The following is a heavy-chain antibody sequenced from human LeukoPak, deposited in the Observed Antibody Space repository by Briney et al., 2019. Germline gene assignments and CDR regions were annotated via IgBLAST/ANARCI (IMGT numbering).Heavy chain of an antibody. V-gene: IGHV4-38-2*01. CDR2: IYPSGST. J-gene: IGHJ4*02. D-gene: IGHD5-18*01. CDR1: GYSISSGYY. CDR3: ARIDGYTYGYAAY. Sequence: SETLSLTCAVSGYSISSGYYWGGIRQPPGKGLELIGNIYPSGSTYYNPSLNSRVTISVDTSKNQFSLKLTSVTAADTAVYYCARIDGYTYGYAAYWGQGTLVTVSS.